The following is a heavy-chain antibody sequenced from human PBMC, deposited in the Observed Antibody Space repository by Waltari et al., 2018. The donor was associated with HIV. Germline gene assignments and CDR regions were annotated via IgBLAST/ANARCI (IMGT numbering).Heavy chain of an antibody. D-gene: IGHD2-15*01. CDR3: ARAQENSGGLAFQL. J-gene: IGHJ1*01. V-gene: IGHV4-38-2*02. Sequence: QVQLQESGPGLVRPSETLSLNCTVSGYAIRSGFYWASLRRPRGKGLEWIGSMFHSGSTYYNPSLKSRVTMSIDVTKNRISLNLKSVTATDTALYYCARAQENSGGLAFQLWGLGTLVTVSS. CDR2: MFHSGST. CDR1: GYAIRSGFY.